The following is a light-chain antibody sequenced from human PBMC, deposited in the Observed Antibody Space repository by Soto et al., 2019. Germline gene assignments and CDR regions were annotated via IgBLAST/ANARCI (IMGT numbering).Light chain of an antibody. V-gene: IGKV3-20*01. CDR2: DAS. J-gene: IGKJ4*01. Sequence: EIVLTQAPGTLSLSPGDRATLSCRASQTLINTYLAWYQQRPGLAPRLLIYDASTRAPGIPDRFSGSGSGTDFTLTISRLEPGDFAVYYCQQYTSSPALTFGGGTRVDIK. CDR3: QQYTSSPALT. CDR1: QTLINTY.